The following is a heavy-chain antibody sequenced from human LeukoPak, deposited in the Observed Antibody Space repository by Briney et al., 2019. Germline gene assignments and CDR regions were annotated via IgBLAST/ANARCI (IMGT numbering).Heavy chain of an antibody. D-gene: IGHD3-22*01. Sequence: SETLSLTCAVYGGFFSGYYWSWLRQPPGKGLEWLGDINHSGSTNYNPSLKSRVTISVDTSKNQFSLKLSSVTAADTAVYYCARERITMIVVAPYYYYYGMDVWGQGTTVTVSS. CDR1: GGFFSGYY. J-gene: IGHJ6*02. CDR3: ARERITMIVVAPYYYYYGMDV. V-gene: IGHV4-34*01. CDR2: INHSGST.